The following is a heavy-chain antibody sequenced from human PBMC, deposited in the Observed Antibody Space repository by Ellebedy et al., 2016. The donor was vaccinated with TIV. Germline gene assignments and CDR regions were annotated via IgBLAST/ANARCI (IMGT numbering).Heavy chain of an antibody. V-gene: IGHV3-48*01. Sequence: GGSLRLXXAASGFTFSNYNMDWVRQAPGKGLEWVSYITSSSGTIYYADSVKGRFTISRDNAKNSLYLQMNSLRAEDTAVYYCARDGGVAGEMDVWGKGTTVTVSS. CDR2: ITSSSGTI. CDR3: ARDGGVAGEMDV. D-gene: IGHD3-16*01. CDR1: GFTFSNYN. J-gene: IGHJ6*03.